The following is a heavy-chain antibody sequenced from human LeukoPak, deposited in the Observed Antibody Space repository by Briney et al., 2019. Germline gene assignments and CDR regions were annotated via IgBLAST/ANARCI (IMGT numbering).Heavy chain of an antibody. D-gene: IGHD3-22*01. CDR3: ARRAYYDSSGYHPTAGYFDL. V-gene: IGHV4-4*08. Sequence: SETLSLTCTVSGGSLFSYYWNWIRQSPGKGLEWIGFIYPNGITSYNPSLMSRGSISIATSRNQFSLRLTSVTAADTAMHYCARRAYYDSSGYHPTAGYFDLWGRGTLVTVSS. CDR1: GGSLFSYY. J-gene: IGHJ2*01. CDR2: IYPNGIT.